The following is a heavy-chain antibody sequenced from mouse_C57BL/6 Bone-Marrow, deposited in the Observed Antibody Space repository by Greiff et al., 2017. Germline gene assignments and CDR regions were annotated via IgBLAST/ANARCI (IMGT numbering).Heavy chain of an antibody. V-gene: IGHV14-4*01. CDR3: TTYYDYGY. Sequence: EVQLQESGAELVRPGASVKLSCTASGFNIKDDYMHWVKQRPEQGLEWIGWIDPENGDTEYASKFQGKATITADTSSNTAYLQLSSLTSEDTDVYYCTTYYDYGYWGQGTLVTVSA. J-gene: IGHJ3*01. CDR1: GFNIKDDY. CDR2: IDPENGDT. D-gene: IGHD2-4*01.